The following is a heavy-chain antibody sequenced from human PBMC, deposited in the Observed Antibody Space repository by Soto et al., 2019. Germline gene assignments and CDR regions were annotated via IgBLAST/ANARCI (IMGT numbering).Heavy chain of an antibody. CDR1: GFTFGDYA. V-gene: IGHV3-49*04. D-gene: IGHD3-3*01. CDR2: IRSKAYGGTT. Sequence: LRLSCTASGFTFGDYAMSWVRQAPGKGLEWVGFIRSKAYGGTTEYAASVKGRFTISRDDSKSIAYLQMNSLKTEDTAVYYCTRVSITIFGVASGSDYWGQGTLVTVSS. J-gene: IGHJ4*02. CDR3: TRVSITIFGVASGSDY.